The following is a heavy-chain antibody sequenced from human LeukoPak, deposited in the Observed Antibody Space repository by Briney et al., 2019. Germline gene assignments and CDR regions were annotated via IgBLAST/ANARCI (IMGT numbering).Heavy chain of an antibody. D-gene: IGHD3-3*01. CDR1: GFTFTSSA. Sequence: SVKVSCKASGFTFTSSAVQWVRQARGQHLEWIGWIVVGSGYTNYAQKFQERVTITRDMSTSTAYMELSSLRSEDTAVYYCAAGSRMLQLRFLEWLYVHDAFDIWGQGTMVTVSS. V-gene: IGHV1-58*01. J-gene: IGHJ3*02. CDR2: IVVGSGYT. CDR3: AAGSRMLQLRFLEWLYVHDAFDI.